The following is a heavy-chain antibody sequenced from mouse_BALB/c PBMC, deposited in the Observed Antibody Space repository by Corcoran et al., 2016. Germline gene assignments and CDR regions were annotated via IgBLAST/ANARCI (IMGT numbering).Heavy chain of an antibody. CDR3: ARHGNSPYAMDY. J-gene: IGHJ4*01. V-gene: IGHV9-3-1*01. Sequence: QIQLLQSGPELKKPGETVKISCKASGYTFTNYGMNWVKQAPGKGLKWMGWINTYTGEPTYADDFKGRFAFSLETSASTAYLQINNLKNEDTATYFCARHGNSPYAMDYWGQGTSVTVSS. CDR1: GYTFTNYG. D-gene: IGHD2-1*01. CDR2: INTYTGEP.